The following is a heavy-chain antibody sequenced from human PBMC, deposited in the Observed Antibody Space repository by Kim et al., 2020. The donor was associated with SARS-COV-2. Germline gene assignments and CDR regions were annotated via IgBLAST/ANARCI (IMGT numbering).Heavy chain of an antibody. CDR2: INHSGST. J-gene: IGHJ6*03. CDR3: AGGTRQWLSRHYYYYMDV. D-gene: IGHD6-19*01. V-gene: IGHV4-34*01. Sequence: SETLSLTCAVYGGSFSGYYWSWIRQPPGKGLEWIGEINHSGSTNYNPSLKSRVTISVDTSKNQFSLKLSSVTAAETAVYYCAGGTRQWLSRHYYYYMDVWGKGTTVTVAS. CDR1: GGSFSGYY.